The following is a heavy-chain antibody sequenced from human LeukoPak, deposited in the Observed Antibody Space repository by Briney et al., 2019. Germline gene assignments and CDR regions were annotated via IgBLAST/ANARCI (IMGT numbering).Heavy chain of an antibody. J-gene: IGHJ3*02. V-gene: IGHV3-30-3*01. CDR3: ARGASGSYLDAFDI. CDR2: ISYDGSNK. Sequence: GGSLRLSCAASGFTFSSYAMHWVRQAPGKGLEWVAVISYDGSNKYYADSVKGRFTISRDSSKNTLYLQMNSLRAEDTAVYYCARGASGSYLDAFDIWGQGTMVTVSS. D-gene: IGHD1-26*01. CDR1: GFTFSSYA.